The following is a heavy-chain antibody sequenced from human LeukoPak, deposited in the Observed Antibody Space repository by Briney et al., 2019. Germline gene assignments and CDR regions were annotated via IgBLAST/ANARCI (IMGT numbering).Heavy chain of an antibody. CDR3: VRESDVWSGPGIGRPLDV. CDR2: ISYDGSNK. V-gene: IGHV3-30*03. J-gene: IGHJ6*04. Sequence: GGSLRLSCAASGFTFSSYGMHWVRQAPGKGLEWVAVISYDGSNKYYADSVKGRFTISRDNAKNSVSLQMDGLRAEDTAVYHCVRESDVWSGPGIGRPLDVWGKGTTVTVSS. D-gene: IGHD3-3*01. CDR1: GFTFSSYG.